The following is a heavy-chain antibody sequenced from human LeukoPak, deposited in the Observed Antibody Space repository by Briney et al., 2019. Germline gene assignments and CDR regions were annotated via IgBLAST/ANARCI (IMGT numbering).Heavy chain of an antibody. J-gene: IGHJ3*02. CDR2: ISYDGSNK. CDR3: ASTGVDTAMGDAFDI. D-gene: IGHD5-18*01. Sequence: GGSLRLSCAASGFTFSSYGMHWVRQAPGKGLEWVAVISYDGSNKYYADSVKGRFTISRDNSKNTLYLQMNSLRAEDTAVYYCASTGVDTAMGDAFDIWGQGTMVTVSS. V-gene: IGHV3-30*03. CDR1: GFTFSSYG.